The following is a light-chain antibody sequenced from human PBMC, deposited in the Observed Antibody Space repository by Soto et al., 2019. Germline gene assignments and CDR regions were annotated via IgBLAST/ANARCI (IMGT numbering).Light chain of an antibody. CDR1: SSDVGGYNY. CDR3: CSYAGSPYV. CDR2: DVS. J-gene: IGLJ1*01. Sequence: QSALTQPRSVSGSPGQSVTISCTGTSSDVGGYNYVSWYQHHPGKAPKLMIYDVSKRPSGVPDRFSGSKSGNTASLTISGLQAEDEADYYSCSYAGSPYVFGTGTKVTVL. V-gene: IGLV2-11*01.